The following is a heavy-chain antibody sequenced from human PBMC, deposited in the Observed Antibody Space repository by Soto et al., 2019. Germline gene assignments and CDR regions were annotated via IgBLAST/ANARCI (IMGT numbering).Heavy chain of an antibody. Sequence: GGSLRLSCAASGFAFKYARMTWVRQAPVKGLEWVGHIRSNIDGATTAYAAPVKGRFTISRDESKNTVDLQMNSLITEDTAVYYCTTDWGSGTHYARSFDVWGQGTMVTVSS. CDR3: TTDWGSGTHYARSFDV. CDR2: IRSNIDGATT. J-gene: IGHJ3*01. CDR1: GFAFKYAR. V-gene: IGHV3-15*01. D-gene: IGHD3-16*01.